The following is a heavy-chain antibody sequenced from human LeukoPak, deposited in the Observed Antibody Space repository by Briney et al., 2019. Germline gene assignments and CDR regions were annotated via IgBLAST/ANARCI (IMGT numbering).Heavy chain of an antibody. D-gene: IGHD5-24*01. V-gene: IGHV4-39*07. CDR1: GGSISSSSYY. CDR3: ARQGDGYKLGYFDL. CDR2: IYYSGST. J-gene: IGHJ2*01. Sequence: PSETLSLTCTVSGGSISSSSYYWGWIRQPPGKGLEWIGSIYYSGSTYCNPSLKSRVTISVDTSKNQFSLKLSSVTAADTAVYYCARQGDGYKLGYFDLWGRGTLVTVSS.